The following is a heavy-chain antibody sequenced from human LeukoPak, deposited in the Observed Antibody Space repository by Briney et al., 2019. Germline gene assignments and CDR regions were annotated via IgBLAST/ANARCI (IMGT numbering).Heavy chain of an antibody. V-gene: IGHV1-8*01. Sequence: KFQGRVTMTRDTSISTAYMELSSLTSEDTAVYYCAGNRNGLDPWGQGTLVTVSS. CDR3: AGNRNGLDP. J-gene: IGHJ5*02. D-gene: IGHD2-8*01.